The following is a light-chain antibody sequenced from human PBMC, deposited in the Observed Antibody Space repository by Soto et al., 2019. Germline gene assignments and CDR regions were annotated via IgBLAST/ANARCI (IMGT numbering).Light chain of an antibody. CDR2: GTF. CDR3: LQDFKYPRT. Sequence: AIQMTQSPSSLSASVGDRVTITCRASQDNTTESGWYQQKPGKAPRLLIYGTFSLQSGVPSRFSGSGSGTDFTLTISSLEPDDFATYYCLQDFKYPRTFGQGTKVEVK. J-gene: IGKJ1*01. CDR1: QDNTTE. V-gene: IGKV1-6*01.